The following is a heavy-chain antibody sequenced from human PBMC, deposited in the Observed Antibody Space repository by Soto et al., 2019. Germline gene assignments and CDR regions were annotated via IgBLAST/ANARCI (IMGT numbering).Heavy chain of an antibody. Sequence: EVQLVESGGGLVQPGGSLRLSCATSGFTFSNYWMHWVRQAPGKGPVWVSRINEDESNTNYADSVKGRFTISRDNAKNTLYRQMNSLRAEDTAVYYCARGLFLDYWGQGTRVTVSS. J-gene: IGHJ4*02. D-gene: IGHD3-3*01. V-gene: IGHV3-74*01. CDR1: GFTFSNYW. CDR2: INEDESNT. CDR3: ARGLFLDY.